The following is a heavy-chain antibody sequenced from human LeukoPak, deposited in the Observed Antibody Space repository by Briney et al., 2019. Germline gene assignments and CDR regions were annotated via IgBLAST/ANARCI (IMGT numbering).Heavy chain of an antibody. CDR3: ARDSGGYGLDYFDY. Sequence: PGGSLRLSCAASGFTFSSYSMNWVRQAPGKGLEWVSYISSSSSTIYYADSVKGRFTISRDNAKNSLYLQMNSLRAEYTAVYYCARDSGGYGLDYFDYWGQGTLVTVSS. V-gene: IGHV3-48*01. CDR2: ISSSSSTI. CDR1: GFTFSSYS. J-gene: IGHJ4*02. D-gene: IGHD5-18*01.